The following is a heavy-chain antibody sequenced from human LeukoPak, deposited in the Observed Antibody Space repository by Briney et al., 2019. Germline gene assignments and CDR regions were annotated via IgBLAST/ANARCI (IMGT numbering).Heavy chain of an antibody. J-gene: IGHJ5*02. CDR2: IHIYRGNT. Sequence: ASVKVSCKASGYTFTTYGISWVRQAPGQGLEGMGCIHIYRGNTNYAQKFQGRVTMTTDTSTSTVYMEVRGLRSDDTAMYYCARVVGITVADSFDPWGQGTLVTVSS. V-gene: IGHV1-18*01. CDR1: GYTFTTYG. CDR3: ARVVGITVADSFDP. D-gene: IGHD6-13*01.